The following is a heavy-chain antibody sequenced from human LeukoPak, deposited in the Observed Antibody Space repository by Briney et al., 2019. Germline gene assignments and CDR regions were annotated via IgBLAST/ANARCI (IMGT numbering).Heavy chain of an antibody. J-gene: IGHJ5*02. V-gene: IGHV4-59*08. CDR2: IYYSGST. Sequence: SETLSLTCTVSGGSISSYYWIWIRQPPGKGLEGLGYIYYSGSTNYNPSLKSRVTISVDTSKNQFSLKLSSVTAADTAVYYCARARDCSGGTCYQFNWFDPWGQGTLVTVSS. CDR1: GGSISSYY. D-gene: IGHD2-15*01. CDR3: ARARDCSGGTCYQFNWFDP.